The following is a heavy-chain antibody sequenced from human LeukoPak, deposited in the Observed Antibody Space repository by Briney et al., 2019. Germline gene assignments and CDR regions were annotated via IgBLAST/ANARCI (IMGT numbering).Heavy chain of an antibody. CDR2: INAGNGNT. V-gene: IGHV1-3*01. J-gene: IGHJ6*02. Sequence: ASVKVSCKASGYTFTSYAMNWVRQAPGQRLEWMGWINAGNGNTKYSQKFQGRVTITRDTSASTAYMELSSLRSEDTAVYYCARAGYSSGWYPDYYYGMDVWGQGTTVTVSS. CDR3: ARAGYSSGWYPDYYYGMDV. D-gene: IGHD6-19*01. CDR1: GYTFTSYA.